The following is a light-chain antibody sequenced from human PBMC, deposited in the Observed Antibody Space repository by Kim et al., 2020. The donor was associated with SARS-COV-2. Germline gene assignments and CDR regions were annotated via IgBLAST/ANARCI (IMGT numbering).Light chain of an antibody. J-gene: IGKJ1*01. V-gene: IGKV3-11*01. CDR2: DAS. CDR1: RGIDSY. CDR3: QQRSIWPKT. Sequence: EFVLTQSPATLTLSPGERATLSCRASRGIDSYLAWYQQKPGQAPKLLIYDASNRATGIPARFSGSGSGTDFTLTISSLDPDDFAVYYCQQRSIWPKTFGQGTKVDIK.